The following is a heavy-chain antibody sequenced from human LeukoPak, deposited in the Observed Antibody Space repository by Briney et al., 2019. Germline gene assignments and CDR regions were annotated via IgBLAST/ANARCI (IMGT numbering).Heavy chain of an antibody. CDR3: TTDLMIVALNYFDY. Sequence: PGGSLRLSCAASGFTFSNAWMSWVRQAPGKGLEWVGRIKSKTDGGTTDYAAPVKGRFTISRDDSKNTLYLQMNSLKTEDTAVYYCTTDLMIVALNYFDYWGQRTLVTVSS. CDR1: GFTFSNAW. J-gene: IGHJ4*02. CDR2: IKSKTDGGTT. D-gene: IGHD3-22*01. V-gene: IGHV3-15*01.